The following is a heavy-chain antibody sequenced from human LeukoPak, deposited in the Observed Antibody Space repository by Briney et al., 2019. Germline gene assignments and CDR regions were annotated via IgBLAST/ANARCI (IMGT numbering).Heavy chain of an antibody. D-gene: IGHD3-22*01. CDR2: ISGSGGST. CDR1: GFTFSSYA. Sequence: GASLRLSCAASGFTFSSYAMSWVRQAPRKGLEWVSAISGSGGSTYYADSVKGRFTISRDNSKNTLYLQMNSLRAEDTAVYYCAKDLKEYYYDSSGHDYWGQGTLVTVSS. CDR3: AKDLKEYYYDSSGHDY. V-gene: IGHV3-23*01. J-gene: IGHJ4*02.